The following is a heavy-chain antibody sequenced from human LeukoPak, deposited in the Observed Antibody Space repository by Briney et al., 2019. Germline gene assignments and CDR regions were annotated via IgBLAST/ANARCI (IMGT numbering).Heavy chain of an antibody. CDR1: GYSFTSYW. J-gene: IGHJ6*03. CDR2: IYPGDSDT. V-gene: IGHV5-51*01. D-gene: IGHD1-26*01. Sequence: GASLKISCKGAGYSFTSYWIGWVRQMRGKGLEWMGIIYPGDSDTRYSPSFQGQVTISADKSISTAYLQWSSLKASDTAMYYCARLPYYYYYYMDVWGKGTTVTVSS. CDR3: ARLPYYYYYYMDV.